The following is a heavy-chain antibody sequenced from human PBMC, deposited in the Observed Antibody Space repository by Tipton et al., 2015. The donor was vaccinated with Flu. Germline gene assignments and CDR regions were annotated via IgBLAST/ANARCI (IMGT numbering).Heavy chain of an antibody. D-gene: IGHD5-18*01. Sequence: QLVQSGGDLVQPGGSLRLSCAASGFTFSTYWMSWVRQAPGKGLEWVANIKQDGSEKYYINSVKGRFTISRDNAKNSLFLQMSSLRAEDTAVYYCATEGYTYGFFDYWGQGTLVTVSS. CDR3: ATEGYTYGFFDY. J-gene: IGHJ4*02. CDR1: GFTFSTYW. V-gene: IGHV3-7*01. CDR2: IKQDGSEK.